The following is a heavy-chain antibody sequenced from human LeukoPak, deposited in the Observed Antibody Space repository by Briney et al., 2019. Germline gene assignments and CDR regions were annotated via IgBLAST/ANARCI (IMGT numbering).Heavy chain of an antibody. CDR1: GYTFTGYY. V-gene: IGHV1-2*02. CDR3: ARAGPPDYYYYMDV. J-gene: IGHJ6*03. Sequence: ASAKVSCKASGYTFTGYYMHWVRQAPGQGLEWMGWINPNSGGTNYAQKFQGRVTMTRDTSISTAYMELSRLRSDDTAVYYCARAGPPDYYYYMDVWGKGTTVTVSS. CDR2: INPNSGGT.